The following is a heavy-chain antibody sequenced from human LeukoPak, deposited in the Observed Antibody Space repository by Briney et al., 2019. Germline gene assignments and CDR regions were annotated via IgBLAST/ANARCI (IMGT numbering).Heavy chain of an antibody. V-gene: IGHV1-18*01. CDR1: GYTFTSYG. CDR2: ISAYNGNT. D-gene: IGHD3-22*01. J-gene: IGHJ6*03. CDR3: GRERRYDGSMDV. Sequence: ASVKVSCKASGYTFTSYGISWVRQAPGQGLEWMGWISAYNGNTNYAQKLQGRVTMTTDTSTSTAYMELRSLRSDDTAVYYCGRERRYDGSMDVWGKGTTVTISS.